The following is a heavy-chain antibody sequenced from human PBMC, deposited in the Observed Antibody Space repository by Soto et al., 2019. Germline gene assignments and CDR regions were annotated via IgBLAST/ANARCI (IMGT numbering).Heavy chain of an antibody. CDR3: AKDRVGGTFYTPLAF. V-gene: IGHV3-30*18. CDR2: ITYDGSFQ. D-gene: IGHD1-7*01. J-gene: IGHJ4*02. Sequence: GGSLRLSCQASGFNFDNYGMHWVRQAPGKGLEWAAVITYDGSFQYYADSVKGRSTISRDNSKNTLSLHLNTLKPEDTAVYHCAKDRVGGTFYTPLAFWGQGTLVTVSS. CDR1: GFNFDNYG.